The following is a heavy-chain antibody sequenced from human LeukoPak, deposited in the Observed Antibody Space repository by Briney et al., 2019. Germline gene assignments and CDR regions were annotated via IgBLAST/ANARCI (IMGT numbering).Heavy chain of an antibody. Sequence: GGSLRLSCAASGFTFSSYEMNWVRQAPGKGLEWVSYISSSGSIIYYADSVKGRFITSRDNAKNSLHLQMNSLRAEDTAVYYCTRDRYYYDSSGHPYYFDYWGQGTLVTVSS. J-gene: IGHJ4*02. V-gene: IGHV3-48*03. CDR2: ISSSGSII. D-gene: IGHD3-22*01. CDR3: TRDRYYYDSSGHPYYFDY. CDR1: GFTFSSYE.